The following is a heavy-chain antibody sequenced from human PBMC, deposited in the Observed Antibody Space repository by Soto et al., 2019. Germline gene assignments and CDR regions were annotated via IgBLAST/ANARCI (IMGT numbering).Heavy chain of an antibody. CDR3: ASSLLSSGLDY. Sequence: EVQLVESGGGLVQPGGSLRLSCTASGFTFSSYSMNWVRQAPGKGLEWVAYISSGSSTIYYADSMKGRFTISRDNAKNALYLHMNSLRDEDTDVYYCASSLLSSGLDYWGQGTLVTVSS. V-gene: IGHV3-48*02. CDR2: ISSGSSTI. J-gene: IGHJ4*02. CDR1: GFTFSSYS.